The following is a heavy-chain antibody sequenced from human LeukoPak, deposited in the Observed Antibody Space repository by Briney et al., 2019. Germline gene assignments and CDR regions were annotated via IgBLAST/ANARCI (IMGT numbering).Heavy chain of an antibody. CDR3: VKDIQLAT. V-gene: IGHV3-23*01. CDR1: GFNFITAA. D-gene: IGHD5-24*01. CDR2: IGSSGGST. Sequence: PGGSLRLSCAPSGFNFITAAMTWVRQAPGKGLEWVSLIGSSGGSTFYGDSVEGRFTISRDNFNHTLSLQMNSLRVEDTAIYYWVKDIQLATWGLGTMVTVSS. J-gene: IGHJ3*01.